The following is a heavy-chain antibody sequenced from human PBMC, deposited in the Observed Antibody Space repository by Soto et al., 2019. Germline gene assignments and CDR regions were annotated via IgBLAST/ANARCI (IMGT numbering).Heavy chain of an antibody. CDR1: GFTFSSYA. CDR2: ISYDGSNK. D-gene: IGHD3-3*01. J-gene: IGHJ4*02. V-gene: IGHV3-30-3*01. Sequence: GGSLRLSCAASGFTFSSYAMHWVRQAPGKGLEWVAVISYDGSNKYYADSVKGRFTISRDNSKNTLYLQMNSLRAEDTAVYYGAGTVFGVVRFDYGGQGNLVTRLL. CDR3: AGTVFGVVRFDY.